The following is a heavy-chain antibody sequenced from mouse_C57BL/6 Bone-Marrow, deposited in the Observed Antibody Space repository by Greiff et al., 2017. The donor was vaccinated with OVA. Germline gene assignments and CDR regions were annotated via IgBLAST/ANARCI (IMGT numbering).Heavy chain of an antibody. V-gene: IGHV5-2*01. CDR3: ARSVYPFYYYAMDY. J-gene: IGHJ4*01. CDR2: INSDGGST. CDR1: EYEFPSHD. Sequence: DVMLVESGGGLVQPGESLKLSCESNEYEFPSHDMSWVRKTPEKRLELVAAINSDGGSTYYPDTMERRFIISRDNTKKTLYLQMSSLRSEDTALYYCARSVYPFYYYAMDYWGQGTSVTVSS.